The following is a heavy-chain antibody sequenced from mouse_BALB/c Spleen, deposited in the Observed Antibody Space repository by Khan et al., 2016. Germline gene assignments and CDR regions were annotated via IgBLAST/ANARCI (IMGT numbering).Heavy chain of an antibody. CDR2: INPSTGYT. V-gene: IGHV1-7*01. CDR3: ARSGGSSSAWFAY. D-gene: IGHD1-1*01. CDR1: GYTFTSYW. J-gene: IGHJ3*01. Sequence: QVQLQQSGAELAKPGASVKMSCKASGYTFTSYWMHWVKQRPGQGLEWIGYINPSTGYTEYNQKFKDKATLTADKSSSTAYMQLSSLTSEDSAVXYCARSGGSSSAWFAYWGQGTLVTVSA.